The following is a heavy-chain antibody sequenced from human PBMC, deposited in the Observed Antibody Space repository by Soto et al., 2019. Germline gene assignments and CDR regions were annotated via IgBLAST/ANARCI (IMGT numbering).Heavy chain of an antibody. CDR3: AGLQRSALFTLFDY. CDR2: IYYSGST. V-gene: IGHV4-39*01. Sequence: SQPLSLTSSVSGGSISSRSYYRGLKSKPPGKGLEWIGSIYYSGSTYYNPSLKSRVTISVDTSKNQFSLKLSSVTAADTAVYFCAGLQRSALFTLFDYWGQGTLVTVSS. CDR1: GGSISSRSYY. D-gene: IGHD3-16*01. J-gene: IGHJ4*02.